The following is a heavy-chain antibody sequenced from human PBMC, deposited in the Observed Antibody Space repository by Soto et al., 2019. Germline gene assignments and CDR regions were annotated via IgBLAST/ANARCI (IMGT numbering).Heavy chain of an antibody. D-gene: IGHD5-12*01. Sequence: GGSLRLSCAASGFTFSSYSMNWVRQAPGKGLEWVSYISSSSSTIYYADSVKGRFTISRDNAKNSLYLQMNSLRDEDTAVYYCASRGDSGYDYYYYYGMDVWGQGTTVTVSS. V-gene: IGHV3-48*02. J-gene: IGHJ6*02. CDR1: GFTFSSYS. CDR3: ASRGDSGYDYYYYYGMDV. CDR2: ISSSSSTI.